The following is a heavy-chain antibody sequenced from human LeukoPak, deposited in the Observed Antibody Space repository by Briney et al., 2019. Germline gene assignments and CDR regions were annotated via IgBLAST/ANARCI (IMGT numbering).Heavy chain of an antibody. J-gene: IGHJ5*02. CDR1: GFTFSSYA. D-gene: IGHD3-22*01. CDR3: ARVCYYDSSGYAP. CDR2: ISGSGGST. V-gene: IGHV3-23*01. Sequence: TGESLRLSCAASGFTFSSYAMSWVRQAPGKGLEWVSAISGSGGSTYYADSVKGRFTISRDNSKNTLYLQMNSLRAEDTAVYYCARVCYYDSSGYAPWGQGTLVTVSS.